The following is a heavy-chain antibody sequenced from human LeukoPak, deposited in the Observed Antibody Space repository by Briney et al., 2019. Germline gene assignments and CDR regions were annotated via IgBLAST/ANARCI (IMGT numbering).Heavy chain of an antibody. D-gene: IGHD6-13*01. Sequence: ASVKVSCKASGYTFTGYYMRWVRQAPGQGLEWMGWINPNSGGTNYAQKFQGRVTMTRDTSISTAYMELSRLRSDDTAVYYCASSIAAAGVFDYWGQGTLVTVSS. CDR2: INPNSGGT. CDR1: GYTFTGYY. J-gene: IGHJ4*02. CDR3: ASSIAAAGVFDY. V-gene: IGHV1-2*02.